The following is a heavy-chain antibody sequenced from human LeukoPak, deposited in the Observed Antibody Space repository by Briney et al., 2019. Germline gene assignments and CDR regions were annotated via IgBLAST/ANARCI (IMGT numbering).Heavy chain of an antibody. J-gene: IGHJ5*02. Sequence: ASVKVSCKASGYTFTSYYMHWVRQAPGQGLEWMGIINPSGGSTSYAQKFQGRVTMTRDTSTSTVYMELNSLRSEDTAVYHCARAGQHYYDSSGYYTGRFDPWGQGTLVTVSS. D-gene: IGHD3-22*01. V-gene: IGHV1-46*01. CDR2: INPSGGST. CDR1: GYTFTSYY. CDR3: ARAGQHYYDSSGYYTGRFDP.